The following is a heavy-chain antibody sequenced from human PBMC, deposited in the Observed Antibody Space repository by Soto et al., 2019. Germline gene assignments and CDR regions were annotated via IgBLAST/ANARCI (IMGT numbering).Heavy chain of an antibody. D-gene: IGHD6-13*01. V-gene: IGHV1-18*01. Sequence: ASVKVSCKASGYTFTSYGISWVRQAPGQGLEWMGWISAYNGNTNYAQKLQGRVTMTTDTSTSTSSMELRSLRSDDTAVYYCAGESGIAEFFFDYWGQGTLVTVSS. CDR2: ISAYNGNT. J-gene: IGHJ4*02. CDR3: AGESGIAEFFFDY. CDR1: GYTFTSYG.